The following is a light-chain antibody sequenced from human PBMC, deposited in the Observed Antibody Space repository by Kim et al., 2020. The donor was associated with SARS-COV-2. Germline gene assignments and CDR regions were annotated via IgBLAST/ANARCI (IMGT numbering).Light chain of an antibody. V-gene: IGKV1-5*01. CDR2: DAS. J-gene: IGKJ1*01. Sequence: DIQMTQSPSILSASVGDRVTITCRASQSISSWLAWYQQKPGKAPKSLIYDASTLESGVPSRFSGSGSGTEFTLTISSLQPDDFATYYCQQYNGYSPTFGKGTKVDIK. CDR1: QSISSW. CDR3: QQYNGYSPT.